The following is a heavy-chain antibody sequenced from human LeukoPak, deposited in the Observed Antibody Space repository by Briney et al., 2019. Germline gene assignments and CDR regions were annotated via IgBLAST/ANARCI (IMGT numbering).Heavy chain of an antibody. D-gene: IGHD6-13*01. CDR2: IYYTGTT. V-gene: IGHV4-39*01. CDR1: GASISTSSTY. CDR3: ARSLAGDGPTHNWFDP. Sequence: PSETLSLPCTVSGASISTSSTYWGWIRQPPGKDLEWIGSIYYTGTTYYNPSLTSRVTISVDTSKNQFSLKLTSVTAADTAVYYCARSLAGDGPTHNWFDPWGQGTLVTVSS. J-gene: IGHJ5*02.